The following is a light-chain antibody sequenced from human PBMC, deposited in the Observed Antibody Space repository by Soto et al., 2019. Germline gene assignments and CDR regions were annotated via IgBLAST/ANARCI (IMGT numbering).Light chain of an antibody. V-gene: IGLV2-23*01. CDR3: CSYAGSSTYV. CDR2: EGS. J-gene: IGLJ1*01. Sequence: CALTQPASVSGSPGQSITISCTGTSSDVGSYNLVSWYQQHPGKAPKLMICEGSKRPSGVSNRFSGSKSGNTASLTISGLQAEDEADYYCCSYAGSSTYVFGTGTKVTVL. CDR1: SSDVGSYNL.